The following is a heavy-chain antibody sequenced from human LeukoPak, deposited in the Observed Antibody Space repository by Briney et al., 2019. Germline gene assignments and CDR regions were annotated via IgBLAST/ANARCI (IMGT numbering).Heavy chain of an antibody. Sequence: PGGSLRLSCAASGFTVSSNYMSWVRQAPGKGLEWVSAISGSGGSTYYADSVKGRFTISRDNSKNTLYLQMNSLRAEDTAVYYCAKAPSSGSYFHFDYWGQGTLVTVSS. V-gene: IGHV3-23*01. CDR1: GFTVSSNY. CDR2: ISGSGGST. D-gene: IGHD1-26*01. CDR3: AKAPSSGSYFHFDY. J-gene: IGHJ4*02.